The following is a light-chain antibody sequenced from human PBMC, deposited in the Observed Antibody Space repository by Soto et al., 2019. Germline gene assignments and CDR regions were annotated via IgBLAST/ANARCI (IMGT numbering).Light chain of an antibody. V-gene: IGKV3-20*01. CDR2: GAS. J-gene: IGKJ1*01. Sequence: ETVMTHSPGKLSVSQGEGATLSCRASQSVGSNLAWYQRKPGQAPRLLIYGASDRATGIPDRFSGSGSGTDFTLTISRLEPEDFAVYYCQHYGASPWTFGQGTKVDIK. CDR3: QHYGASPWT. CDR1: QSVGSN.